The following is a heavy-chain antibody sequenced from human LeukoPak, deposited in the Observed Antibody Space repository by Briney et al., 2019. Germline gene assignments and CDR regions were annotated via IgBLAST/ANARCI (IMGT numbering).Heavy chain of an antibody. CDR3: ARDKAVMLYTSDAFDV. Sequence: GGSLRLSCEASGFTFTGSEMNWVRQAPGKGLEWISYISSSGSTIQYADSVKGRFTISRDNHKNSLYLQMNSLRAEDTAVYYCARDKAVMLYTSDAFDVWGQGTVVTVSS. CDR2: ISSSGSTI. D-gene: IGHD2-8*01. J-gene: IGHJ3*01. CDR1: GFTFTGSE. V-gene: IGHV3-48*03.